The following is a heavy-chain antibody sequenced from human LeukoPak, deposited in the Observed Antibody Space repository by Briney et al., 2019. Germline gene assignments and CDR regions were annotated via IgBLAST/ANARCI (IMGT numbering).Heavy chain of an antibody. V-gene: IGHV1-69*04. J-gene: IGHJ3*02. CDR2: IIPIFGIA. D-gene: IGHD1-1*01. Sequence: ASVKVSCKASGGTFSSYAISWVRQAPGQGLEWMGRIIPIFGIANYAQKFQGRVTITADKSTSTAYMELSSLRSEDTAVYHCARELAERGDVFDIWGQGTMVTVSS. CDR1: GGTFSSYA. CDR3: ARELAERGDVFDI.